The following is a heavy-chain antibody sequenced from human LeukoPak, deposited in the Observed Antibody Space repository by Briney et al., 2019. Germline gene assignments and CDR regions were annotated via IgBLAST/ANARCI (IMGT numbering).Heavy chain of an antibody. J-gene: IGHJ4*02. CDR3: ARHNGDDYGDFYYFDY. V-gene: IGHV4-4*02. D-gene: IGHD4-17*01. Sequence: SGTLSLTCAVSGGSISSSNWWSWVRQPPGKGLEWIGEIYHSGSTNYNPSLKSRVTISVDTSKNQFSLKLSSVTAADTAVYYCARHNGDDYGDFYYFDYWGQGTLVTVSS. CDR1: GGSISSSNW. CDR2: IYHSGST.